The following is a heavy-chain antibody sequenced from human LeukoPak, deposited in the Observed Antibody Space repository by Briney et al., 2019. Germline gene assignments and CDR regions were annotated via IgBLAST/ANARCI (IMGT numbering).Heavy chain of an antibody. J-gene: IGHJ4*02. CDR3: ATHRWRPFDY. V-gene: IGHV1-69*01. CDR2: IIPIFGTA. CDR1: GGTFTIYA. Sequence: SVNVSCKASGGTFTIYAISWVRQAPGPGLEWMGGIIPIFGTANYAQKFQGRVTITADESTSTAYMELSSLRSEDTAVYYCATHRWRPFDYWGQGTLVTVSS. D-gene: IGHD5-24*01.